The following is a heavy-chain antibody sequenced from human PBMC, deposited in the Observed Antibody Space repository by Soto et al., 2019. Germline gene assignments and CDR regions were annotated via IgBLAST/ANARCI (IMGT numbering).Heavy chain of an antibody. CDR1: GGSISNSY. CDR3: ARDRGATIFEF. V-gene: IGHV4-59*06. Sequence: SETLSLTCTVSGGSISNSYGGWIRQPPGRGLECIGYIYYTGGTFYTPSLKSRVTMSVDTSKNQFSLKLTSVTAADTAVYFCARDRGATIFEFWGRGTLVTVSS. J-gene: IGHJ4*02. D-gene: IGHD5-12*01. CDR2: IYYTGGT.